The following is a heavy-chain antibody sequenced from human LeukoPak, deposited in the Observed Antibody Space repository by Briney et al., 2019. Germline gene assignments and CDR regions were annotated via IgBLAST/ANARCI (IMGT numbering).Heavy chain of an antibody. V-gene: IGHV3-7*01. CDR3: ARGGPSRQLWLLRTAFDI. CDR2: IKQDGSEK. CDR1: GFTFRNYA. Sequence: GGSLRLSCAGSGFTFRNYAMSWVRQAPGKGLEWVANIKQDGSEKYYVDSVKGRFTISRDNAKNSLYLQMNSLRAEDTAVYYCARGGPSRQLWLLRTAFDIWGQGTMVTVSS. J-gene: IGHJ3*02. D-gene: IGHD5-18*01.